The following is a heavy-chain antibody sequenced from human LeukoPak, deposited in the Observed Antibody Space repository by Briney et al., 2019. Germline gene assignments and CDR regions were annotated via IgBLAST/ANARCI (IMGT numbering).Heavy chain of an antibody. CDR2: IFYSGST. V-gene: IGHV4-59*12. CDR3: ARGWAYFHY. Sequence: KPSETLSLTCTVSGGSISSYYWSWSRQPPGKGLEWIGYIFYSGSTNYNPSLKSRVTISVDTSKNQFSLKLSSVTAADTAVYYCARGWAYFHYWGQGTLVTVSS. J-gene: IGHJ4*02. CDR1: GGSISSYY. D-gene: IGHD3-16*01.